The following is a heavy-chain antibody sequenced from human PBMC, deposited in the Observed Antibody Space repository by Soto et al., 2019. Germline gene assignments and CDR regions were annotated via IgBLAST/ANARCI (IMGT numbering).Heavy chain of an antibody. J-gene: IGHJ5*02. Sequence: SVKVSCKASGGTFSSYAISWVRQAPGQGLEWMGGIIPIFGTANYAQRFQGRVTITADKSTSTAYMELSSLRSEDTAVYYCASSSVDTAMVGVYNWFDPWGQGTLVTVSS. CDR1: GGTFSSYA. V-gene: IGHV1-69*06. CDR2: IIPIFGTA. D-gene: IGHD5-18*01. CDR3: ASSSVDTAMVGVYNWFDP.